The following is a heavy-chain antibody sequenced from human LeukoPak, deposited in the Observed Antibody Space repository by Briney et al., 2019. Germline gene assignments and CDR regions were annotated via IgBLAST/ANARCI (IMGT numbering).Heavy chain of an antibody. CDR1: GYTFTGYY. J-gene: IGHJ4*02. Sequence: GAPVKVSCKASGYTFTGYYMHWVRQAPGQGLEWMGWINPNSGGTNYAQRFQGRVTMTRDTSFSTAYMELSRLRSDDTAVYYCAVYYDILTGYPPLRTFDYWGQGTLVTVSS. V-gene: IGHV1-2*02. D-gene: IGHD3-9*01. CDR3: AVYYDILTGYPPLRTFDY. CDR2: INPNSGGT.